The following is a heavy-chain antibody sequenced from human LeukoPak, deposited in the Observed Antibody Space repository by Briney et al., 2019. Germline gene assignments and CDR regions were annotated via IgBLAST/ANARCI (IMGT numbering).Heavy chain of an antibody. D-gene: IGHD2-15*01. CDR1: GLSFSSYE. J-gene: IGHJ6*03. V-gene: IGHV3-48*03. CDR3: ARGAVGTPNYYYYMDV. CDR2: ISSGSSTI. Sequence: GGSLRLSCAASGLSFSSYEMNWVRQAPGKGLEWVSYISSGSSTIYYADSVKGLFTISRDNAKNSLYLQMTSLRAEDTAVYYCARGAVGTPNYYYYMDVWGQGTTVTVSS.